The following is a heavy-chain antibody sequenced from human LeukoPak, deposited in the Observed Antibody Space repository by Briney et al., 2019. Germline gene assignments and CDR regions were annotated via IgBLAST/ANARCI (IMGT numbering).Heavy chain of an antibody. Sequence: PGGSPRLSCAASGFTFSSYSMNWVRQAPGKGLEWVSAISGSGGSTYYADSVKGRFTISRDNSKNTLYLQMNSLRAEDTAVYYCAKSLWETAPFDYWGQGTLVTVSS. J-gene: IGHJ4*02. CDR1: GFTFSSYS. D-gene: IGHD1-1*01. CDR2: ISGSGGST. CDR3: AKSLWETAPFDY. V-gene: IGHV3-23*01.